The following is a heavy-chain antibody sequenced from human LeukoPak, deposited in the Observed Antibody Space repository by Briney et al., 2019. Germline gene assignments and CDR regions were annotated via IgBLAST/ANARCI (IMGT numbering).Heavy chain of an antibody. Sequence: PGGSLRLSCAASGFTFSDYYMSWIRQAPGKGLEWVSYISSSGSTIYYVDSVKGRFTISRDNAKNSLYLQMNSLRAEDTAVYYCARGHSSSSRVFVYWGQGTLVTVSS. D-gene: IGHD6-6*01. CDR3: ARGHSSSSRVFVY. J-gene: IGHJ4*02. V-gene: IGHV3-11*01. CDR2: ISSSGSTI. CDR1: GFTFSDYY.